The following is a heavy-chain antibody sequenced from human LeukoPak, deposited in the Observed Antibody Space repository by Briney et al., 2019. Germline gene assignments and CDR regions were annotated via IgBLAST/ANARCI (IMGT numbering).Heavy chain of an antibody. D-gene: IGHD5-18*01. CDR1: GFTFSSYS. Sequence: GGSLRLSCAASGFTFSSYSMNWVRQAPGKGLEWVSSISSSSSYINYADSVKGRFTISRDNAKNSLYLQMNSLRAEDTAVYYCARENTAADLDYWGQGTLVTVSS. CDR3: ARENTAADLDY. J-gene: IGHJ4*02. CDR2: ISSSSSYI. V-gene: IGHV3-21*01.